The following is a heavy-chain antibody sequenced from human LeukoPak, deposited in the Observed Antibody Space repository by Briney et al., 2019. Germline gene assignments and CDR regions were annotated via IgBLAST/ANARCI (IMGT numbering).Heavy chain of an antibody. Sequence: GGSLRLSCAASGLTFSRYWMYSVRQAPGKGPVWVLRIKMDGTYTSYASSVKARFPISRDNAKNTLFLQMSDLRAEDTAFYYCARDAEDSSGWSFDYWGHGTLVTVPS. CDR3: ARDAEDSSGWSFDY. D-gene: IGHD6-19*01. V-gene: IGHV3-74*01. CDR2: IKMDGTYT. CDR1: GLTFSRYW. J-gene: IGHJ4*01.